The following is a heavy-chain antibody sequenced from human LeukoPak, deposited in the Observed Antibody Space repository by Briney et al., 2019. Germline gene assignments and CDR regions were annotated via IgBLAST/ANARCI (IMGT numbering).Heavy chain of an antibody. CDR2: ISSSGSTI. V-gene: IGHV3-11*04. CDR3: ANQLGYCSSTSCYKVY. Sequence: GGSLRLSCAASGFTFSDYYMSWIRQAPGKGLEWVSYISSSGSTIYYADSVKGRFTISRDNAKNSLYLQMNSLRAEDTAVYYCANQLGYCSSTSCYKVYWGQGTLVTVSS. D-gene: IGHD2-2*02. CDR1: GFTFSDYY. J-gene: IGHJ4*02.